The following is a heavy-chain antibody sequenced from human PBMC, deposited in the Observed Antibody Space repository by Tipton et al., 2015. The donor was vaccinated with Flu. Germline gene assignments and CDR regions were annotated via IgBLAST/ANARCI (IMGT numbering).Heavy chain of an antibody. Sequence: SLRLSCAASGFTLSSYWMSWVRQAPGKGLEWVANIKEDGTKKYYVDSVKGRFIISRDNAKNSLYLQMDSLRAEDTAVYYCARAWAAAGSAWGQGTLVAVSS. CDR1: GFTLSSYW. CDR2: IKEDGTKK. D-gene: IGHD6-13*01. J-gene: IGHJ5*02. V-gene: IGHV3-7*01. CDR3: ARAWAAAGSA.